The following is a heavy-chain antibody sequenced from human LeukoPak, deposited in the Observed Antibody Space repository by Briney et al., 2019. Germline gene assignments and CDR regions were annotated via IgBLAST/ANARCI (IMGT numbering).Heavy chain of an antibody. CDR3: ARLTMVRGVITHFDY. J-gene: IGHJ4*02. Sequence: GGSLRLSCAASGFIASSNHMGWVRQAPGKGLEWVSVIYSGGSTYYADSVKGRFTISRDNSKNTLYLQMNSLRAEDTAVYYCARLTMVRGVITHFDYWGQGTLVTVSS. D-gene: IGHD3-10*01. V-gene: IGHV3-53*01. CDR1: GFIASSNH. CDR2: IYSGGST.